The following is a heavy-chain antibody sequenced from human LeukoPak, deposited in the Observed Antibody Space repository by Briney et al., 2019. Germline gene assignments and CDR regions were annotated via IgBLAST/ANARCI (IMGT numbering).Heavy chain of an antibody. CDR1: GDSISSGSYY. D-gene: IGHD2/OR15-2a*01. Sequence: SQTLSLTCTVSGDSISSGSYYWSWIRQPAGKGLEWIGRIYTSGSTNYNPSLKSRVTISIYTSKNQFSLNLSSVTAADTAVYYCTRGDNNWGQGTLVTVSS. V-gene: IGHV4-61*02. CDR3: TRGDNN. CDR2: IYTSGST. J-gene: IGHJ4*02.